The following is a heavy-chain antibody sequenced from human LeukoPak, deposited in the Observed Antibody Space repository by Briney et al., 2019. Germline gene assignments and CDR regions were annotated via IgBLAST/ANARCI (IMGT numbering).Heavy chain of an antibody. V-gene: IGHV4-31*03. D-gene: IGHD3-22*01. J-gene: IGHJ4*02. CDR1: GGSISSGGYY. Sequence: PSETLSLTCTVSGGSISSGGYYWSWIRQHPGKGLEWIGYIYYSGSTYYNPSLMSRVTISVDTSKNQFSLKLSSVTAADTAVYYCARRYYDSSGSPFDYWGQGTLVTVSS. CDR3: ARRYYDSSGSPFDY. CDR2: IYYSGST.